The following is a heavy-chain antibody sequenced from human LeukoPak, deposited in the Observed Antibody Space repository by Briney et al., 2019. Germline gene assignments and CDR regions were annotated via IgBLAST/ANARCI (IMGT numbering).Heavy chain of an antibody. J-gene: IGHJ3*02. CDR3: ASGRNMGITGTTGAFDI. D-gene: IGHD1-7*01. Sequence: GGSLRLSCAASGFTFSSYSMNWVRQAPGKGLEWVSSITSSGSYIYYADSVKGRFTISRDNARNSLYLQMNSLRDEDTAVYYCASGRNMGITGTTGAFDIWGQGTMVTVSS. CDR1: GFTFSSYS. CDR2: ITSSGSYI. V-gene: IGHV3-21*01.